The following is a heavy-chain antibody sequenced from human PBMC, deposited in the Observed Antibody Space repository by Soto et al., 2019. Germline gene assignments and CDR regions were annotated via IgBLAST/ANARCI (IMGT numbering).Heavy chain of an antibody. CDR1: GGSISSSSYY. CDR3: HIVVVVGSYFDY. J-gene: IGHJ4*02. V-gene: IGHV4-39*01. CDR2: IYYSGST. Sequence: SETLSLTCTVSGGSISSSSYYWGWIRQPPGKGLEWIGSIYYSGSTYYNPSLKSRVTISVDTSKNQFSLKLSSVTAADTAVYYCHIVVVVGSYFDYWGQGTLVTVSS. D-gene: IGHD2-2*01.